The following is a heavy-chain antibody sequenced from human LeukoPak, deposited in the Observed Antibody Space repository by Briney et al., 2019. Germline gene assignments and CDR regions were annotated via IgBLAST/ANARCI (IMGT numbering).Heavy chain of an antibody. Sequence: PSETLSLTCTVSGGSISSYYWSWIRQPPGKGLEWIGYIYTSGSTNYNPSLKSRVTISVDTSKNQFSLKLSSVTAADTAVYYCARLTPRPPAWRYYYYMDVWGKGTTVTVSS. D-gene: IGHD2-15*01. V-gene: IGHV4-4*09. CDR1: GGSISSYY. CDR3: ARLTPRPPAWRYYYYMDV. J-gene: IGHJ6*03. CDR2: IYTSGST.